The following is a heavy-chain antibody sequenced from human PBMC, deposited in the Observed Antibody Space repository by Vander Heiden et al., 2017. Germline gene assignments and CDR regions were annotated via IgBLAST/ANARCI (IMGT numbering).Heavy chain of an antibody. CDR1: GFTFSRYS. V-gene: IGHV3-21*01. CDR2: ISSSSSYI. D-gene: IGHD6-19*01. Sequence: EVQLVESGGGLVKPGGSLRLSCAASGFTFSRYSMNWVRQAPGKGLEWVSSISSSSSYIYYADSVKGRFTISRDNAKNSLYLQMNSLRAEDTAVYYCARDSFYVAVAGPFDYWGQGTLVTVSS. CDR3: ARDSFYVAVAGPFDY. J-gene: IGHJ4*02.